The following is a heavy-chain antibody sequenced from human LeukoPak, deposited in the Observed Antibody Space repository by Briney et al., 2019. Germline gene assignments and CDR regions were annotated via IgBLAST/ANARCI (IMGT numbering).Heavy chain of an antibody. CDR1: GFTFSDHY. CDR3: SRPVVAATEDDLDI. D-gene: IGHD2-15*01. V-gene: IGHV3-72*01. CDR2: IRNNAKSFTT. J-gene: IGHJ3*02. Sequence: PGGSLRLSCAASGFTFSDHYMDWVRQAPGKGLEWVGRIRNNAKSFTTDYAASVKGRFSISRDDSKSSVYLQMNSLKTEDTAVYYCSRPVVAATEDDLDIWGQGRKVTVSS.